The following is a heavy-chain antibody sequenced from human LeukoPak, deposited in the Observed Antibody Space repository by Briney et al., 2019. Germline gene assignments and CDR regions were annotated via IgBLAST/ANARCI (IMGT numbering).Heavy chain of an antibody. V-gene: IGHV3-7*04. Sequence: GGSLRLSCPASGFTFSNYWTTWFRQAPGKGLEWVANINEDGSGTYYVDSVKGRFSISRDNAKNLLNLQMNTLRVEDTAVYFCARDASRASGSSNDYWGQGTLVTVSS. J-gene: IGHJ4*02. CDR1: GFTFSNYW. D-gene: IGHD3-10*01. CDR3: ARDASRASGSSNDY. CDR2: INEDGSGT.